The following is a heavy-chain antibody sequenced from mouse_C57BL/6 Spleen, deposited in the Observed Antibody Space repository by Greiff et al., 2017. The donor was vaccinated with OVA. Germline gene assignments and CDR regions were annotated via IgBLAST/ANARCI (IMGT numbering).Heavy chain of an antibody. CDR1: GYTFTSYW. J-gene: IGHJ3*01. Sequence: QVQLQQPGAELVKPGASVKLSCKASGYTFTSYWMHWVKQRPGRGLEWIGRIDPNRGGTKYNEKVKSKATLTVDKPSSPAYMQLSSLTSEDSAVYYCARGGGITTVGAYWGQGTLVTVSA. CDR3: ARGGGITTVGAY. CDR2: IDPNRGGT. D-gene: IGHD1-1*01. V-gene: IGHV1-72*01.